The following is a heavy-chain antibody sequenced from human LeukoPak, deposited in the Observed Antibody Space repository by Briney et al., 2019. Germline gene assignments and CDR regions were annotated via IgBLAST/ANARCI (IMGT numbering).Heavy chain of an antibody. Sequence: PSETLSLTCAVYGGSFSGYYWSWIRQPGKGLEWIGEINHSGSTNYNPSLKSRVTISVDTSKNQFSLKLSSVTAADTAVYYCARGIRRYFDWLPTLYFDYWGQGTLVTVSS. CDR2: INHSGST. D-gene: IGHD3-9*01. V-gene: IGHV4-34*01. CDR1: GGSFSGYY. J-gene: IGHJ4*02. CDR3: ARGIRRYFDWLPTLYFDY.